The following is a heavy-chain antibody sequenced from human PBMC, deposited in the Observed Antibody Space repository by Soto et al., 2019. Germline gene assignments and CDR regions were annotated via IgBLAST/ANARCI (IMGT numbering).Heavy chain of an antibody. Sequence: EVQLVESGGGLVQPGGSLRLSCAASGFTFSSYSMNWVRQAPGKGLEWVSFFSSSGTTIYYADSVKGRFTISRDNAKNSLYLQMNSLRAEDTAVYYCARIGFYDFWSGYESPMDVWGKGTTVTVSS. V-gene: IGHV3-48*01. D-gene: IGHD3-3*01. CDR2: FSSSGTTI. CDR3: ARIGFYDFWSGYESPMDV. J-gene: IGHJ6*03. CDR1: GFTFSSYS.